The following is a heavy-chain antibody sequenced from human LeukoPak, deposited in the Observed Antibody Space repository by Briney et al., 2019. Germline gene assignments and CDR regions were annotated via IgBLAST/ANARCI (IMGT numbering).Heavy chain of an antibody. CDR1: GFTFSSYG. Sequence: PGGSLRLSCAASGFTFSSYGMHWVRQAPGKGLEWVAFIRYDGSNKYYADSVKGRFTISRDNSKNTLYLQMNSLRAEDTAVYYCAKDLSMIGIAVAGTPPFGDYWGQGTLVTVSS. V-gene: IGHV3-30*02. D-gene: IGHD6-19*01. CDR3: AKDLSMIGIAVAGTPPFGDY. CDR2: IRYDGSNK. J-gene: IGHJ4*02.